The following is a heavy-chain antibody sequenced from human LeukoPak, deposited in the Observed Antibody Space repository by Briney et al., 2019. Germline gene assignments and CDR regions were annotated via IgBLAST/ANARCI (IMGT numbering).Heavy chain of an antibody. CDR1: GFTCSTYW. Sequence: PGGSLRLSCAASGFTCSTYWLHWVRQTPGKGLVWVSRTNCDGNNTTYADSVKGRFTISRDNAKNTLYLQMNSLRVEDTAIYYCARGYSATYRIDYWGQGTLVTVSS. D-gene: IGHD1-26*01. J-gene: IGHJ4*02. CDR3: ARGYSATYRIDY. V-gene: IGHV3-74*01. CDR2: TNCDGNNT.